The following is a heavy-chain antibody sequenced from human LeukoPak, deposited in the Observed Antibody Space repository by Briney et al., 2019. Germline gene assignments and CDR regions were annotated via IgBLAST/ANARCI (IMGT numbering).Heavy chain of an antibody. V-gene: IGHV1-69*06. CDR1: GYTFTRYY. CDR3: ARRRDGYNYEFDY. D-gene: IGHD5-24*01. Sequence: SVKVSCKASGYTFTRYYLHWVRQAPGQGLEWMGRIIPIFGTANYAQKFQGRVTITADKSTSTAYMELSSLRSEDTAVCYCARRRDGYNYEFDYWGQGTLVTASS. CDR2: IIPIFGTA. J-gene: IGHJ4*02.